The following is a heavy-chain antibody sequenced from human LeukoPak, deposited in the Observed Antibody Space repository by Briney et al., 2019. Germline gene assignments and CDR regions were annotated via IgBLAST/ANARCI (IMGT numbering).Heavy chain of an antibody. D-gene: IGHD3-10*01. CDR2: ISGSGGST. CDR1: GFTFSRHW. CDR3: AKYYGSGTELDY. J-gene: IGHJ4*02. V-gene: IGHV3-23*01. Sequence: GGSLRLSCAASGFTFSRHWMSWVRQAPGKGLEWVSAISGSGGSTYYADSVKGRFTISRDNSKNTLYLQMNSLRAEDTAVYYCAKYYGSGTELDYWGQGTLVTVSS.